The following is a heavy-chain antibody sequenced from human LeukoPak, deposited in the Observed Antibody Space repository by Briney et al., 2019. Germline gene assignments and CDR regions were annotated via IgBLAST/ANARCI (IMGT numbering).Heavy chain of an antibody. J-gene: IGHJ4*02. CDR2: MNPNSGNT. CDR1: GYTFTSYD. CDR3: ARVGYYYDSSGYSPFFDY. D-gene: IGHD3-22*01. V-gene: IGHV1-8*01. Sequence: ASVKVSCKASGYTFTSYDINWVRQATGQGLEWMGWMNPNSGNTGYAQKFQGRVTMTRNTSISTAYMELSSPRSEDTAVYYCARVGYYYDSSGYSPFFDYWGQGTLVTVSS.